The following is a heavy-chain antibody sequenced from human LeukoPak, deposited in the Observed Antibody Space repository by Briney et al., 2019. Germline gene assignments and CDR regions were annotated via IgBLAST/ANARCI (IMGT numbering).Heavy chain of an antibody. J-gene: IGHJ4*02. CDR1: GFTFSSYW. CDR2: IKQDGSEK. Sequence: GGSLRLSCAASGFTFSSYWMSWVRQAPGKGLEWVADIKQDGSEKYYVDSVKGRFTISRDNAKNSLYLQMNSLRAEDTAVYYCARGHRVLLWFGELFNYWGQGTLVTVSS. V-gene: IGHV3-7*05. D-gene: IGHD3-10*01. CDR3: ARGHRVLLWFGELFNY.